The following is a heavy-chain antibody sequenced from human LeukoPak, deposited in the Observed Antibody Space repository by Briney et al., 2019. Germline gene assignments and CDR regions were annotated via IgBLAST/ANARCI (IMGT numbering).Heavy chain of an antibody. J-gene: IGHJ4*02. CDR2: IKQDGSDK. V-gene: IGHV3-7*01. CDR1: GFAFSSYW. Sequence: GGSLRLSCAASGFAFSSYWMSWVRQAPGKGLEWVANIKQDGSDKYYVDSVKGRFTISRDNAKNSLYLQMNSLRDEDSAVYYCARDQGIFDYWGQGTLVTVSS. CDR3: ARDQGIFDY.